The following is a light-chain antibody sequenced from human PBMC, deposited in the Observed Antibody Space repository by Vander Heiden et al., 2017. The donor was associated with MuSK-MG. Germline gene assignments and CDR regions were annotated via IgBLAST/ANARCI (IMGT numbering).Light chain of an antibody. CDR2: AAS. CDR3: QQTDSPLYT. Sequence: DIQMTQSPSSLSASVGDRVTISCRASQSITNYLNWYQHKPGKAPKLLISAASDLQSGVPSRFSGSGSGTDFTLTISRLQPEDFATYYCQQTDSPLYTFGQGTKLEIK. V-gene: IGKV1-39*01. J-gene: IGKJ2*01. CDR1: QSITNY.